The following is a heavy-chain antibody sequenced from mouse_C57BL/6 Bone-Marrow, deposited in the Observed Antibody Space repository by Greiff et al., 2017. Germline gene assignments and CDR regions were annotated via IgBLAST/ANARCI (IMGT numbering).Heavy chain of an antibody. CDR1: GYAFTNYL. D-gene: IGHD1-1*01. V-gene: IGHV1-54*01. CDR3: ARWGYGSSYWYFDV. J-gene: IGHJ1*03. CDR2: INPGSGGT. Sequence: VQLQQSGAELVRPGTSVKVSCKASGYAFTNYLIEWVKQRPGQGLEWIGVINPGSGGTNYNEKFKGKATLTADKSSSTAYMQLSSLTSEDSAVYVCARWGYGSSYWYFDVWGTGTPVTVSS.